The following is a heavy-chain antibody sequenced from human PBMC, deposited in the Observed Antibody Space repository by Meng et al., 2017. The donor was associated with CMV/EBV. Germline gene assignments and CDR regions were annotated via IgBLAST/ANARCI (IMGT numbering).Heavy chain of an antibody. CDR3: ASLYCGGDCPIEFEGQFDC. J-gene: IGHJ4*02. D-gene: IGHD2-21*01. V-gene: IGHV1-69*02. CDR1: GGTFSSYT. Sequence: SVKVSCKASGGTFSSYTISWVRQAPGQGLKWMGRIIPILGIANYAQKFQGRVTITADKSTSTAYMELSSLRSEDTAVYYCASLYCGGDCPIEFEGQFDCWGQGTLVTVSS. CDR2: IIPILGIA.